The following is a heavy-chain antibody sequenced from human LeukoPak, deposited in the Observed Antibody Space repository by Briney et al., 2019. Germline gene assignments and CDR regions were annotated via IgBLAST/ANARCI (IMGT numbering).Heavy chain of an antibody. D-gene: IGHD2-2*01. Sequence: VQPGGSLRLSCAASGFTFSSYAMSWVRQAPGKGLEWVSAISGSGGSTYYADSVKGRFTISRDNSKNTLYLQMNSLRAEDTAVYYCAKTGVLGDIVVVPAALNSNPTLNYYYYYGMDVWGQGTTVTVSS. CDR2: ISGSGGST. V-gene: IGHV3-23*01. CDR3: AKTGVLGDIVVVPAALNSNPTLNYYYYYGMDV. CDR1: GFTFSSYA. J-gene: IGHJ6*02.